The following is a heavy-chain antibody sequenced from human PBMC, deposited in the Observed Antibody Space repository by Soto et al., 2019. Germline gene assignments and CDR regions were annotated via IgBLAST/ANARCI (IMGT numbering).Heavy chain of an antibody. D-gene: IGHD6-19*01. J-gene: IGHJ4*02. CDR1: GGTFSSYA. V-gene: IGHV1-69*13. CDR2: IIPIFGTA. Sequence: SVKVSCKASGGTFSSYAISWVRQAPGQGLEWMGGIIPIFGTANYAQKFQGRVTITADESTSTAYMELSSLRSEDTAVYYCARGIAVADFSLGLDYWGQGTLVTVSS. CDR3: ARGIAVADFSLGLDY.